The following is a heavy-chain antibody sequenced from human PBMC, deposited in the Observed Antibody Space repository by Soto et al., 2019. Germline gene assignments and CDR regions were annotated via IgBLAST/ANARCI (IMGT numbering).Heavy chain of an antibody. D-gene: IGHD2-2*02. Sequence: EVQLVESGGGLVQPGGSLRLSCAASGFSVSNNYMSWVRQAPGKGLECVSLIYSGGDTYYVDSVKGSFSISRDSSKNTLYRQMNSLSAEDSAVYYCARNIPVPTLGYWGQGTVVTVAS. V-gene: IGHV3-66*01. CDR2: IYSGGDT. CDR1: GFSVSNNY. J-gene: IGHJ4*02. CDR3: ARNIPVPTLGY.